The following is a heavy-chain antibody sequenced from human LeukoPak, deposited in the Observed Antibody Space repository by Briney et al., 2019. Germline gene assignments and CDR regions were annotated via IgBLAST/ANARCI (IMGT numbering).Heavy chain of an antibody. CDR1: GFIFSSYA. CDR2: ISDSGGGT. V-gene: IGHV3-23*01. Sequence: GGSLRLSCAASGFIFSSYAMSWVRQAPGKGLEWVSGISDSGGGTYYADSVKGRFTISRDNAKNTLYLQMNSLRAEDTAVYICARLAAADSGWFDPWGQGTLVTVSS. J-gene: IGHJ5*02. D-gene: IGHD6-13*01. CDR3: ARLAAADSGWFDP.